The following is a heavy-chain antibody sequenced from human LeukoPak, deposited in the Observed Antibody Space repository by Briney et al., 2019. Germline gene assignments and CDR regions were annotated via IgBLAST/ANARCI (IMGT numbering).Heavy chain of an antibody. CDR1: GYTFTGYY. J-gene: IGHJ5*02. V-gene: IGHV1-2*02. Sequence: GSSVKVSCKASGYTFTGYYIHWVRQAPGQGLEWMGWTNPNSGGAKYAQKFQGRISMTRDTSISAAYMGLSRLTSDDTAVYYCAKGRVVAGTKSLTYHWFDPWGQGTLVTVSS. CDR3: AKGRVVAGTKSLTYHWFDP. D-gene: IGHD6-19*01. CDR2: TNPNSGGA.